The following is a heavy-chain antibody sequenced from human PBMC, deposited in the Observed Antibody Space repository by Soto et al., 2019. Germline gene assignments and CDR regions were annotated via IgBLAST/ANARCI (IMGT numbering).Heavy chain of an antibody. CDR1: GGSFSGYY. CDR3: ARGRRYCTNGVCYSNWFDP. Sequence: SETLSLTCAVYGGSFSGYYWSWIRQPPGKGLEWIGEINHSGSTNYNPSLKSRVTISVDTSKNQFSLKLSSVTAADTAVYYCARGRRYCTNGVCYSNWFDPWGQGTLVTVSS. J-gene: IGHJ5*02. V-gene: IGHV4-34*01. D-gene: IGHD2-8*01. CDR2: INHSGST.